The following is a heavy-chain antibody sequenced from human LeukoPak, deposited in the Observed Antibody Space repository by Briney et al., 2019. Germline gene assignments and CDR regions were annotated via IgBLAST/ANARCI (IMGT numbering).Heavy chain of an antibody. CDR3: ARGRPNPYCSGGSCYSSGVNDNWFDP. J-gene: IGHJ5*02. CDR1: GYTFTSYD. D-gene: IGHD2-15*01. Sequence: ASVKVSCKASGYTFTSYDINWVRQATGQGLEWMGWMNPNSGNTGYAQKFQGRVTITRNTSISTAYMELSSLRSADTAVYYCARGRPNPYCSGGSCYSSGVNDNWFDPWGQGTLVTVSS. CDR2: MNPNSGNT. V-gene: IGHV1-8*03.